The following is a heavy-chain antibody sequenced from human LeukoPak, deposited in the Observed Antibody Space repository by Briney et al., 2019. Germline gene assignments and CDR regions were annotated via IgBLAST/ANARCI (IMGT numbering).Heavy chain of an antibody. J-gene: IGHJ5*02. D-gene: IGHD3-22*01. CDR2: ISNDGGGT. Sequence: GALRLSCAASGFIFNNYGLIWVRQAPGKGLQWVSAISNDGGGTTYADLVKGRFTISRDNSKNTLFLQMSSLRAEDTALYYCAKGGSGYFADLWGQGTLVTVSS. V-gene: IGHV3-23*01. CDR3: AKGGSGYFADL. CDR1: GFIFNNYG.